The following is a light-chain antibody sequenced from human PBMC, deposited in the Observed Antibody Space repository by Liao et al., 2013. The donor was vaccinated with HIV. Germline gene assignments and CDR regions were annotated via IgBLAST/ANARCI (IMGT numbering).Light chain of an antibody. CDR3: QAWDSSTDVV. CDR2: NDN. J-gene: IGLJ2*01. V-gene: IGLV3-21*01. CDR1: NIGSRS. Sequence: SYELTQPPSVSVAPGKTARITCGARNIGSRSVHWYQQKPGQAPVLVIYNDNDRPSGIPERFSGSNSGNTATLTISRVEAGDEADYYCQAWDSSTDVVFGGGTKLTVL.